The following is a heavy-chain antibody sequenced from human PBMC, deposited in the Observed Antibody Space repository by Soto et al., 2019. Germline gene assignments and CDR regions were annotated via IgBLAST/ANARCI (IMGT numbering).Heavy chain of an antibody. Sequence: QAQLVESGGGAVQPGRSLRLSCAAPGFTFTTYGMHWVRQAPGKGLEWVAVISYDGRSKYYADSVKGRFTVSRDNSNNPVYLQLNSLRAEDTAVYYCAKDTFAYCSGGSCLYYYGMDVWGQGPTVTVSS. CDR2: ISYDGRSK. D-gene: IGHD2-15*01. V-gene: IGHV3-30*18. J-gene: IGHJ6*02. CDR3: AKDTFAYCSGGSCLYYYGMDV. CDR1: GFTFTTYG.